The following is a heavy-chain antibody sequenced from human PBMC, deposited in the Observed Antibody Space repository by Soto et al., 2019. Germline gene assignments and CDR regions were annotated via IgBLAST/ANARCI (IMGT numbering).Heavy chain of an antibody. J-gene: IGHJ4*02. CDR3: ARRAVLDY. CDR2: ISYDGSNK. CDR1: GFTFSRYD. D-gene: IGHD2-8*01. Sequence: QVQLVESGGGVVQPGRSLRLSCAASGFTFSRYDMHWVRQAPGKGLEWVAFISYDGSNKFYADSVKGRFTISRDNSKNTLYLQMNSLRAEDTAVYYCARRAVLDYWGKGTLVTVSS. V-gene: IGHV3-30*03.